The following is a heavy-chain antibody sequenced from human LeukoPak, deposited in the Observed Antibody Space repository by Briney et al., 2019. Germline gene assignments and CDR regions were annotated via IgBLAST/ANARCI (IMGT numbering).Heavy chain of an antibody. J-gene: IGHJ4*02. D-gene: IGHD6-19*01. Sequence: GGSLRLSCAASGFTFSSYAMSWVRQAPGKGLEWVSAISGSGGSTYYADSVKGRLTISRDNSKNTLYLQMNSLRAEDTAVYYCARVSGWYSTLFDYWGQGTLVTVSS. CDR1: GFTFSSYA. CDR2: ISGSGGST. CDR3: ARVSGWYSTLFDY. V-gene: IGHV3-23*01.